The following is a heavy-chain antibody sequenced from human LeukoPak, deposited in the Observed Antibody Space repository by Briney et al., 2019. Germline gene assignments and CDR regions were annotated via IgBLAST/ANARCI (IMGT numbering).Heavy chain of an antibody. CDR2: ISWNSGSI. CDR3: AKAYYYDSSGYPSDAFDI. Sequence: PGGSLRLSCAASGFTFDDYAMHWVRQAPGKGLEWVSGISWNSGSIGYADSVKGRFTISRDNDKNSLYLQMNSLRAEDTALYYCAKAYYYDSSGYPSDAFDIWGQGTMVTVSS. V-gene: IGHV3-9*01. J-gene: IGHJ3*02. CDR1: GFTFDDYA. D-gene: IGHD3-22*01.